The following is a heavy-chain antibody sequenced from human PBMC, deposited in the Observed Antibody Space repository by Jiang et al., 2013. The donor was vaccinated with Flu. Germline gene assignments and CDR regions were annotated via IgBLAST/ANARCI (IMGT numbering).Heavy chain of an antibody. Sequence: GLVKPSQTLSLTCAISGDSVSSNSAAWNWIRQSPSRGLEWLGRTYYRSKWYNDYAVSVKSRITINPDTSKNQFSLQLNSVTPEDTAVYYCARDPKYGVAARRYGMDVWGQGTTVTVSS. CDR3: ARDPKYGVAARRYGMDV. D-gene: IGHD6-6*01. CDR2: TYYRSKWYN. CDR1: GDSVSSNSAA. V-gene: IGHV6-1*01. J-gene: IGHJ6*02.